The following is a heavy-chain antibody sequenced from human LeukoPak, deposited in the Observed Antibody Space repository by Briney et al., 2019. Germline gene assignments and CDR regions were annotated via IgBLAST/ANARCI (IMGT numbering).Heavy chain of an antibody. CDR1: GYTFTSYG. V-gene: IGHV1-18*01. CDR2: ISAYNGNT. D-gene: IGHD2-15*01. Sequence: ASVKVSCKASGYTFTSYGISWVRQAPGQGLEWMGWISAYNGNTNYAQKLQGRVTMTTDTSTSTAYMELRSLRSDDTAVSYCARPRGYCSGGSCYWAPYYFDYWGQGTLVTVSS. CDR3: ARPRGYCSGGSCYWAPYYFDY. J-gene: IGHJ4*02.